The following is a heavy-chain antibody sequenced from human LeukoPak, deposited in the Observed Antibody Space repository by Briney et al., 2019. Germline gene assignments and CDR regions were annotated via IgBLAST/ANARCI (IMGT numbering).Heavy chain of an antibody. CDR3: AELGITMIGGV. CDR1: GFSFGSYW. D-gene: IGHD3-10*02. V-gene: IGHV3-7*01. CDR2: IKQDGSEK. Sequence: GGSLRLSCAASGFSFGSYWMSWVRQAPGKGLEWVANIKQDGSEKYYVDSVKGRFTISRDNAKNSLYLQMNSLRAEDTAVYYCAELGITMIGGVWGKGTTVTISS. J-gene: IGHJ6*04.